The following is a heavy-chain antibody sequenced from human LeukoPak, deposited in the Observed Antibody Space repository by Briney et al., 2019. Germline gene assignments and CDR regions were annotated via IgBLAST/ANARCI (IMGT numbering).Heavy chain of an antibody. J-gene: IGHJ4*02. V-gene: IGHV4-34*01. CDR2: INHSGST. CDR1: GGSFSGYY. D-gene: IGHD3-22*01. Sequence: SETLSLTCAVYGGSFSGYYWSWIRQPPVKGLEWIGEINHSGSTNYNPSLKSRVTISVDTSKNQFSLKLSSVTAADTAVYYCARFPRDYTDDSSDYRDGFDYWGQGTLVTVSS. CDR3: ARFPRDYTDDSSDYRDGFDY.